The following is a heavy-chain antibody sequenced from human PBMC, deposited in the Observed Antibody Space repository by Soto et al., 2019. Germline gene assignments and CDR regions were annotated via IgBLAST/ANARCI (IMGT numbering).Heavy chain of an antibody. D-gene: IGHD1-1*01. CDR3: ARHRRETGTYAQPLDY. V-gene: IGHV4-39*01. CDR1: GGSISSSSYY. CDR2: ISYGGST. Sequence: SETLSLTCTVSGGSISSSSYYWGWVRQPPGKGLEWIGAISYGGSTYNNPSLRSRVTISVDTSKSQFSLDLTSVTAADTAVYYCARHRRETGTYAQPLDYWGQGTLVTVSS. J-gene: IGHJ4*02.